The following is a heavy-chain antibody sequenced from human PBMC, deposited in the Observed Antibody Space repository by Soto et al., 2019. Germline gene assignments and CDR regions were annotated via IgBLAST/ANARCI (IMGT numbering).Heavy chain of an antibody. CDR3: AXATPPIYSSSWSYYVVY. CDR1: GDSVSSNSAA. J-gene: IGHJ4*02. D-gene: IGHD6-13*01. CDR2: TYYSSNWYN. V-gene: IGHV6-1*01. Sequence: SPTHSLTSGISGDSVSSNSAALNWIRKSPSRGLEWLGRTYYSSNWYNDYAVSIKCRITINTDTSKNQYSLQLNSLTPEDTAVYYCAXATPPIYSSSWSYYVVYWRQGTLVSVAS.